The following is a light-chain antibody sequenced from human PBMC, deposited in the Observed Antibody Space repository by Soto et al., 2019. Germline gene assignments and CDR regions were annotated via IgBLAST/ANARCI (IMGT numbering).Light chain of an antibody. J-gene: IGLJ1*01. V-gene: IGLV2-14*01. CDR3: NSYRSVSTYV. CDR2: DVG. Sequence: QSALTQPASVSGSPGQSITIACTGTSSDIGGYNFVSWYQQHPGKAPKLLIYDVGNRPSGVSNRFPGSKSGNTASLTISGLQAEDEAHYYCNSYRSVSTYVFGTRTKLTVL. CDR1: SSDIGGYNF.